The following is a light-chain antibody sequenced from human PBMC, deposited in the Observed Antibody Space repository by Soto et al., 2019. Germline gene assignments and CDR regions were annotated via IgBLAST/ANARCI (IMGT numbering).Light chain of an antibody. CDR3: CSYAGSLNWV. J-gene: IGLJ3*02. Sequence: QSALTQPPSASGSPGQSVTISCTGTSSDVGGYNFVSWYQQHPGKAPKLMIYEVSKRPSGVPDRFSGSKSGNTASLTVSGLQAEDEADYYCCSYAGSLNWVFGTGTKLTVL. CDR1: SSDVGGYNF. V-gene: IGLV2-8*01. CDR2: EVS.